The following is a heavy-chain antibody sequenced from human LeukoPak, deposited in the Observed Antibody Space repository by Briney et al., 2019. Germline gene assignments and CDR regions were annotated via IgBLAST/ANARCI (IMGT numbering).Heavy chain of an antibody. J-gene: IGHJ4*02. CDR1: AGSISSTY. CDR2: IYTSGST. CDR3: ASLRAAGTIDY. D-gene: IGHD6-13*01. V-gene: IGHV4-4*07. Sequence: SETLSLTCTVSAGSISSTYWSWIRQPAGKGLEWIGRIYTSGSTNYNPSLKSRVTMSVDTSKNQLSLKLSSVTAADTAVYYCASLRAAGTIDYWGQGTLVTVSS.